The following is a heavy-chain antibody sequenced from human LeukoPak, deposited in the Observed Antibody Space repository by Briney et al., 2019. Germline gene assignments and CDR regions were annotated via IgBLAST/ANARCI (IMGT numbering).Heavy chain of an antibody. V-gene: IGHV3-74*01. CDR1: GITFSNYW. J-gene: IGHJ4*02. CDR3: AKDSIGSYYSYYFDY. CDR2: INSDGINT. Sequence: PGGSLRLSCAASGITFSNYWMHWVRQAPGKGLVWVSRINSDGINTSYADSVKGRFTISRDNAKNTLNLQMNSLRAEDTAVYYCAKDSIGSYYSYYFDYWGQGTLVTVSS. D-gene: IGHD3-10*01.